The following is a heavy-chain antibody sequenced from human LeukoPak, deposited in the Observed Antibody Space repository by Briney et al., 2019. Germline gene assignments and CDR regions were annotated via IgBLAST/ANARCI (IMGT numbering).Heavy chain of an antibody. CDR1: GYSISSGYY. Sequence: SETLSLTCAVSGYSISSGYYWGWIRQPPGKGLEWIGSIYHSGSTYYNPSLKSRVTISVDTSRNQFSLKLSSVTAADTAVYYCARSQEGDYYDSSGYYIDYWGQGTLVTVSS. V-gene: IGHV4-38-2*01. J-gene: IGHJ4*02. CDR3: ARSQEGDYYDSSGYYIDY. D-gene: IGHD3-22*01. CDR2: IYHSGST.